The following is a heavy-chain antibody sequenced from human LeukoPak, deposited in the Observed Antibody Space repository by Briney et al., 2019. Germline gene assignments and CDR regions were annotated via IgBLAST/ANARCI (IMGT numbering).Heavy chain of an antibody. J-gene: IGHJ4*02. CDR1: GGSISSGGYY. D-gene: IGHD4-23*01. V-gene: IGHV4-31*03. CDR3: ARDDYGGLGYFDY. Sequence: SETLSLTCTVSGGSISSGGYYWSWIRQDPGKGLEWIGYIYYSGSTYYNPSLKSRVTISVDTSKNQFSLKLSSVTAADTAVYYCARDDYGGLGYFDYWGQGTLATVSS. CDR2: IYYSGST.